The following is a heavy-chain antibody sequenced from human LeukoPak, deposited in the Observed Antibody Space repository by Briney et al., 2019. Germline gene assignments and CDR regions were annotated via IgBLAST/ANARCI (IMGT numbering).Heavy chain of an antibody. V-gene: IGHV4-59*01. J-gene: IGHJ4*02. D-gene: IGHD5-18*01. Sequence: SETLSLTCTVSGGSISSYYWSWIRQPPGKGLEWIGYIYYSGSTYYNPSLKSRVTISVDTSKNQFSLKLSSVTAADTAVYYCARDSYGFSPAWGQRTQVTVSS. CDR1: GGSISSYY. CDR3: ARDSYGFSPA. CDR2: IYYSGST.